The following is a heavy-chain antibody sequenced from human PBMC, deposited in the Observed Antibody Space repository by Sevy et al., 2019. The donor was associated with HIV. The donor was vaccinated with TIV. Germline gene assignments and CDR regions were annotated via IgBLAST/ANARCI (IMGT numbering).Heavy chain of an antibody. Sequence: GGSLRLSCVGSGFTFSRHAMHWVRQAPGKGLEWVAVILYDGSNKYYADSVKGRFAISRDNSKNTLDVEMNSLRPDDTAVYSCARSAVAGIEAWFDPWGLGTLVTVSS. D-gene: IGHD6-19*01. V-gene: IGHV3-30*09. CDR2: ILYDGSNK. J-gene: IGHJ5*02. CDR1: GFTFSRHA. CDR3: ARSAVAGIEAWFDP.